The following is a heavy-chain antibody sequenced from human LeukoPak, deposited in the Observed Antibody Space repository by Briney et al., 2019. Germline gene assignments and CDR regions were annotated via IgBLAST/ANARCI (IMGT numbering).Heavy chain of an antibody. Sequence: ASVKVSCKASGYTFTGYYMHWVRQAPGQGLEWMGIINPSGGSTSYAQKFQGRVTMTRDTSTSTVYMELSSLRSEDTAVYYCARAMYYYDSSGYYSTAFDIWGQGTMVTVSS. V-gene: IGHV1-46*01. CDR3: ARAMYYYDSSGYYSTAFDI. D-gene: IGHD3-22*01. J-gene: IGHJ3*02. CDR1: GYTFTGYY. CDR2: INPSGGST.